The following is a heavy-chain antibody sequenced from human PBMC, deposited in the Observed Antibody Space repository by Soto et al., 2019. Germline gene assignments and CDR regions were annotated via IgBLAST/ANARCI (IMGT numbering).Heavy chain of an antibody. CDR1: GGSISSGGYS. CDR3: ASSGIAAAGRDY. CDR2: IYHSGST. D-gene: IGHD6-13*01. V-gene: IGHV4-30-2*01. Sequence: QLQLQESGSGLVKPSQTLSLTCAVSGGSISSGGYSWSWIRQPPGKGLEWIGYIYHSGSTYYNPSLKRRVTISVDRSKNQFSLKLSSVTAADTAVYYCASSGIAAAGRDYWGQGTLVTVSS. J-gene: IGHJ4*02.